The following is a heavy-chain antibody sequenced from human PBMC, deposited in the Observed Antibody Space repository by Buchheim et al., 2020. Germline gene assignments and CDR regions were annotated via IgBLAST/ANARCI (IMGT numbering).Heavy chain of an antibody. J-gene: IGHJ4*02. CDR3: AKDLRGAERPDY. V-gene: IGHV3-30*18. Sequence: QVQLVESGGGVVQPGRSLRLSCAASGFTFSSYGMHWVRQAPGKGLEWVAVISYDGSNKYYADSVKGRFTISRDNSKNTLYLQMYSLRAEDTAVYYCAKDLRGAERPDYWGQGTL. CDR2: ISYDGSNK. CDR1: GFTFSSYG. D-gene: IGHD3-10*01.